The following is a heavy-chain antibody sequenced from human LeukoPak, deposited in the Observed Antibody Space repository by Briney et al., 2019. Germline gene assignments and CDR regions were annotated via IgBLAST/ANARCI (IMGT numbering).Heavy chain of an antibody. J-gene: IGHJ6*02. Sequence: PGRSLRLSCTPSGFTFADFEMSWVRQSPGKGLEWVGFIRTKAFGATTVYAASVKGRFTISRDDSKSVAYLQMSSLKTEDTALYYCTRNLYSSSLIVDWGQGTTVTVSS. CDR1: GFTFADFE. CDR3: TRNLYSSSLIVD. D-gene: IGHD6-13*01. V-gene: IGHV3-49*04. CDR2: IRTKAFGATT.